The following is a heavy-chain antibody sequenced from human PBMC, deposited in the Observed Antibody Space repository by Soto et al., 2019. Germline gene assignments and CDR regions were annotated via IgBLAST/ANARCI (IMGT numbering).Heavy chain of an antibody. Sequence: ASVKVSCKASGYTFTSYYMHWVRQAPGQGLEWLGIINPSGGSTSYAQKFQGRVTMTRDTSTSTVYMELSSLRSEDTAVYYCARDRFPGYYDSSGYQNWFDPWGQGTLVTVSS. J-gene: IGHJ5*02. CDR3: ARDRFPGYYDSSGYQNWFDP. CDR2: INPSGGST. CDR1: GYTFTSYY. D-gene: IGHD3-22*01. V-gene: IGHV1-46*01.